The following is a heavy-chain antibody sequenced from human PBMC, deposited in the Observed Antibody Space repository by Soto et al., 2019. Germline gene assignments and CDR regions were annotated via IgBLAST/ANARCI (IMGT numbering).Heavy chain of an antibody. Sequence: EVQLLESGGGLVQPGGSLRLSCAASGFTFSSYAMSWVRQAPGKGLEWVSAISGSGGSTYYADSVKGRFTISRDNSKNTLYLQMNSLRAEDTAVYYCAKVNTYYDFWSGYSYCDYWGQGTLVTVAS. V-gene: IGHV3-23*01. J-gene: IGHJ4*02. CDR1: GFTFSSYA. CDR2: ISGSGGST. D-gene: IGHD3-3*01. CDR3: AKVNTYYDFWSGYSYCDY.